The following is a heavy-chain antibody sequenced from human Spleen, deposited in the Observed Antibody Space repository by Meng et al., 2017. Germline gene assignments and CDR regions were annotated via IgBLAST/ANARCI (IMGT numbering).Heavy chain of an antibody. CDR1: GFTFDDYA. CDR2: ISWNSGSI. J-gene: IGHJ4*02. V-gene: IGHV3-9*01. CDR3: AREYCSGGSCYLYYFDY. Sequence: SLKISCAASGFTFDDYAMHWVRQAPGKGLEWVSGISWNSGSIGYADSVKGRFTISRDNAKNSLYLQMNSLRAEDTAVYYCAREYCSGGSCYLYYFDYWGQGTLVTVSS. D-gene: IGHD2-15*01.